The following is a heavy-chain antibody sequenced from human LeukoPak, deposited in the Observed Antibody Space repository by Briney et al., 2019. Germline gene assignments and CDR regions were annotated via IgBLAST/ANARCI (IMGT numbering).Heavy chain of an antibody. CDR2: ISSSSSYI. D-gene: IGHD3-22*01. V-gene: IGHV3-21*01. CDR3: ARFTTGDY. Sequence: GGSPRLSYAASGFTFSSYSMKWVRQAPGKGLEWVSSISSSSSYIYYADSVKGRFTISRDNAKNSLYLQMNSLRAEDTAVYYCARFTTGDYWGQGTLVTVSS. CDR1: GFTFSSYS. J-gene: IGHJ4*02.